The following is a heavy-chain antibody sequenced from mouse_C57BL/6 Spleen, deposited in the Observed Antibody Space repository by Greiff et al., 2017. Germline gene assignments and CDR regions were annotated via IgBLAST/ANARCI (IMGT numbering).Heavy chain of an antibody. CDR1: GYTFTSYT. D-gene: IGHD2-4*01. V-gene: IGHV1-4*01. J-gene: IGHJ2*01. Sequence: VKLMESGAELARPGASVKMSCKASGYTFTSYTMHWVKQRPGQGLEWIGYINPSSGYTKYNQKFKDKATLTADKSSSTAYMQLSSLTSEDSAVYYCARYDYGYFDYWGQGTTLTVSS. CDR2: INPSSGYT. CDR3: ARYDYGYFDY.